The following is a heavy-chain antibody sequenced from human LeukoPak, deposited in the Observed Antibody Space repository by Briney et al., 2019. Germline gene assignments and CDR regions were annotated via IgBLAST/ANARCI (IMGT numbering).Heavy chain of an antibody. D-gene: IGHD3-22*01. Sequence: PGGSLRLSCAASGFTFSSYSMNWVRQAPGRGLEWVSSISSSSSYIYYADSVKGRFTTSRDNAKNSLYLQMNSLRAEDTAVYYCARDLSYYYDSSGYYTYYYYYYMDVWGKGTTVTISS. CDR3: ARDLSYYYDSSGYYTYYYYYYMDV. CDR1: GFTFSSYS. J-gene: IGHJ6*03. V-gene: IGHV3-21*01. CDR2: ISSSSSYI.